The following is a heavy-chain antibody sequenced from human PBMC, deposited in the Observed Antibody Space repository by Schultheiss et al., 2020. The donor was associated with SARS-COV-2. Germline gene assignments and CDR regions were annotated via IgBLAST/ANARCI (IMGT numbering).Heavy chain of an antibody. CDR3: AKGTGYSSSHPRDY. J-gene: IGHJ4*02. D-gene: IGHD6-6*01. CDR2: ISGSGGGT. Sequence: GGSLRLSCAASGFTFSSYAMSWVRQAPGKGLEWVSAISGSGGGTYYADSVKGRFTISRDNSENTLYLQMNSLRAEDTAVYYCAKGTGYSSSHPRDYWGQGTLVTVSS. V-gene: IGHV3-23*01. CDR1: GFTFSSYA.